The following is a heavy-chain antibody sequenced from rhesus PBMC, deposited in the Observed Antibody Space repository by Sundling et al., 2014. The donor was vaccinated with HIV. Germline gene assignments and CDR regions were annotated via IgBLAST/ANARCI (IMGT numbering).Heavy chain of an antibody. V-gene: IGHV4-99*02. Sequence: QVQLQESGPGLLKPSETLSLTCDVSGGSISSGYYWGWIRQSPGKGLECIGSVTGNSGSTYYNPSLKSRVTISKDTSKTQFSLKLTSVTAADTAVYYCARDLGGTIDYWGQGVLVTVSS. J-gene: IGHJ4*01. D-gene: IGHD5-24*01. CDR3: ARDLGGTIDY. CDR2: VTGNSGST. CDR1: GGSISSGYY.